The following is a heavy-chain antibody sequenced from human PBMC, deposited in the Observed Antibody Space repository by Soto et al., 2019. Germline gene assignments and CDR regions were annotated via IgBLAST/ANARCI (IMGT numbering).Heavy chain of an antibody. J-gene: IGHJ4*02. D-gene: IGHD2-15*01. V-gene: IGHV4-39*07. CDR3: ARDNGGSPFDY. CDR2: IYYSGST. CDR1: GGSISSSSYY. Sequence: SETLSLTCTVSGGSISSSSYYWCWIRQPPGKGLEWIGNIYYSGSTYYNPSLKSRVTISVDTSKNQFSLKLSSVTAADTAVYYCARDNGGSPFDYWGQGTLVTVSS.